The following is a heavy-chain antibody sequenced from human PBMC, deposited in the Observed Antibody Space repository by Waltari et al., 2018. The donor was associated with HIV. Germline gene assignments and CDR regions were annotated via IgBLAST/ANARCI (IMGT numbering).Heavy chain of an antibody. CDR2: INHSGST. J-gene: IGHJ4*02. D-gene: IGHD2-21*02. CDR3: ARIVVVTAHSYYFDY. CDR1: GGSFSGYY. Sequence: QVQLQQWGAGLLKPSETLSLTCAVYGGSFSGYYWSWIRQPPGKGLEWIGEINHSGSTNYNPSLKSRVTISVDTSKNQFSLKLSSVTAADTAVYYCARIVVVTAHSYYFDYWGQGTLVTVSS. V-gene: IGHV4-34*01.